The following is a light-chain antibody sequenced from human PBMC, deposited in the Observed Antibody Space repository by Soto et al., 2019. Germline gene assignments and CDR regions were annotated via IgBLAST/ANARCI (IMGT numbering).Light chain of an antibody. CDR2: DAS. J-gene: IGKJ5*01. CDR1: QSVRSD. Sequence: PGETATLSCRASQSVRSDLAWYQQRPGQPPRLLIYDASYRATGVPLRFSGSGSGTEFTLTISSLESGDSAIYYCQQRSDWPPITFGQGTRLDIK. CDR3: QQRSDWPPIT. V-gene: IGKV3-11*01.